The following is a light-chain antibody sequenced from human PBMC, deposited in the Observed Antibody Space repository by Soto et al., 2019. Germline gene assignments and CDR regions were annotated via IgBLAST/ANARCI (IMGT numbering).Light chain of an antibody. CDR1: SGSIASNY. J-gene: IGLJ2*01. V-gene: IGLV6-57*02. CDR2: EDD. Sequence: NFMLTQPHSVSASPGETVTISCTGISGSIASNYVQWYQQRPGGAPTAVIFEDDLRPSGVPDRFSGSVDSSSNSASLTSSGLRTADEADYYCQSYDSNNHVIFGGGTKLTVL. CDR3: QSYDSNNHVI.